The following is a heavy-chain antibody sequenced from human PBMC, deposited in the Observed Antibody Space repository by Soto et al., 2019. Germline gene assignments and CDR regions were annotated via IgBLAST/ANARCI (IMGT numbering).Heavy chain of an antibody. J-gene: IGHJ6*02. CDR1: GGTFNRYT. CDR2: IIPIFGTA. CDR3: ALWGFRDGNNSKYNYSGMDV. Sequence: VQLVQSGAEVKKPGSSVKLSCKASGGTFNRYTISWVRHAPGQRLEWMGRIIPIFGTANYAQKFQGRVAIIADDSTSAASMVLRSLRSEYTAVYYCALWGFRDGNNSKYNYSGMDVWGQGTTVTVSS. D-gene: IGHD1-1*01. V-gene: IGHV1-69*01.